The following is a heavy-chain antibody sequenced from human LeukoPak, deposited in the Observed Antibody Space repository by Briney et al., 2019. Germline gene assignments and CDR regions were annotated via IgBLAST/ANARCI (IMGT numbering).Heavy chain of an antibody. V-gene: IGHV4-38-2*01. D-gene: IGHD1-7*01. CDR2: IYHSGST. CDR1: GYSISSGYY. Sequence: SETLSLTCAVSGYSISSGYYWAWIRQPSGKGLEWIGSIYHSGSTYYNPSLKSRVTISVDTSKNQFSLRLSSVTAADTAMYYCARSISTTGTDYWGQGTLVTVSS. CDR3: ARSISTTGTDY. J-gene: IGHJ4*02.